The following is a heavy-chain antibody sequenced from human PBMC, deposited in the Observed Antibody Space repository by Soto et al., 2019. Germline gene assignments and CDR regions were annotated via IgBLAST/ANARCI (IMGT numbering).Heavy chain of an antibody. J-gene: IGHJ4*02. V-gene: IGHV1-18*01. CDR3: ARDLDGSGNYYTDY. Sequence: QVQLVQSGAEVKKPGASVKVSCKASGYPFSSIGITWVRQAPGQGLEWMGWISPYNRNTYYAQRLQGRVTMTTDTSTSTAYMELRSLRSDDTAMYFCARDLDGSGNYYTDYWGQGTLVTVS. D-gene: IGHD3-10*01. CDR1: GYPFSSIG. CDR2: ISPYNRNT.